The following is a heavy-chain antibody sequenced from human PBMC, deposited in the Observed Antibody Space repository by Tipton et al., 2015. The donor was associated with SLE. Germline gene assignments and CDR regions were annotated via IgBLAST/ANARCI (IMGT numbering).Heavy chain of an antibody. CDR1: GFTFGSYD. CDR3: ARGGTRGFDAFDI. J-gene: IGHJ3*02. D-gene: IGHD3-16*01. V-gene: IGHV3-23*01. CDR2: ITDSGYST. Sequence: GSLRLSCAASGFTFGSYDMTWVRQAPGKGLEWVSAITDSGYSTYYADSVKGRFTISRDNLKNTLFLQMNSLRAEDTAVYYCARGGTRGFDAFDIWGQGTMVTVSS.